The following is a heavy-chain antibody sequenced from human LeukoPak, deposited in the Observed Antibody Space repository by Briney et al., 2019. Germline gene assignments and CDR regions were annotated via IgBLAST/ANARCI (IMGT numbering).Heavy chain of an antibody. Sequence: GESLKISCKGSGYSFTSYWIGWVRQMPGKGLEWMGIIYPGDSDTRYSPSFQGQVTISADKSVSTAYLQWSSLKASDTAMYYCARVRYCSSTSCYQMDVWGQGTTVTVSS. CDR3: ARVRYCSSTSCYQMDV. V-gene: IGHV5-51*01. J-gene: IGHJ6*02. D-gene: IGHD2-2*01. CDR2: IYPGDSDT. CDR1: GYSFTSYW.